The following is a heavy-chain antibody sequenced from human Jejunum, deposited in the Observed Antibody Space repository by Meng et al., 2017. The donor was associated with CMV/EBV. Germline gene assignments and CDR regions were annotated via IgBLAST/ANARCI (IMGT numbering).Heavy chain of an antibody. Sequence: KVSCKASGYTFGAYYMHWVRQAPGQGLEWMGWINPNTGGTKYAEKFQGRVTMTRDTSINTAYMELTGLRSDDTAVYYCARDTPHDYWGQGTLVTVSS. CDR2: INPNTGGT. CDR1: GYTFGAYY. D-gene: IGHD2-15*01. J-gene: IGHJ4*02. CDR3: ARDTPHDY. V-gene: IGHV1-2*02.